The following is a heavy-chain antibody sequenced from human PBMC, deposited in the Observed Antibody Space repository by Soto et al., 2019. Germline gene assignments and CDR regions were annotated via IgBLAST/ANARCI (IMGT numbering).Heavy chain of an antibody. J-gene: IGHJ6*03. Sequence: ASVKLSCKASGYTFTSYGISWVRQAPGQGLERMGWISAYNGNTNYAQKLQGRVTMTTDTSTSTAYMELRSLRSDDTAVYYCARDQSVTKFCSSTSCRYHYYYMDVSGQGSTVTVSS. CDR1: GYTFTSYG. D-gene: IGHD2-2*01. CDR2: ISAYNGNT. V-gene: IGHV1-18*01. CDR3: ARDQSVTKFCSSTSCRYHYYYMDV.